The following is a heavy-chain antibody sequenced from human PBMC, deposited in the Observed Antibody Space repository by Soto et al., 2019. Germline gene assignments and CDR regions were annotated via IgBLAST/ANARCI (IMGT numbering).Heavy chain of an antibody. CDR3: AKDQVPGFDT. CDR1: GFTFSSYG. CDR2: ISYDGSNK. J-gene: IGHJ5*02. V-gene: IGHV3-30*18. Sequence: QVQLVESGGGVVQPGRSLRLSCAASGFTFSSYGMHWVRQAPGKGLEWVAVISYDGSNKYYADSVKGRFTISRDNSKNTLYLQMNSLRAEDTDVYYCAKDQVPGFDTWGQETLVTVSS.